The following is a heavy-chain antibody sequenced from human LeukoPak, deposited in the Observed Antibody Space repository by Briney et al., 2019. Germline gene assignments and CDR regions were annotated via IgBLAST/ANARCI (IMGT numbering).Heavy chain of an antibody. CDR2: ISYDGSNK. V-gene: IGHV3-30*18. J-gene: IGHJ1*01. D-gene: IGHD2-2*01. CDR3: AKTSLGYCSSTSCLGYFQH. Sequence: GRSLRLSCAASGFTFSSYGMNWVRQAPGKGLEWVAVISYDGSNKYYADSVKGRVTISRDNSKNTMYMQMNSLRAEDTAVYYCAKTSLGYCSSTSCLGYFQHWGQGTLVSVSS. CDR1: GFTFSSYG.